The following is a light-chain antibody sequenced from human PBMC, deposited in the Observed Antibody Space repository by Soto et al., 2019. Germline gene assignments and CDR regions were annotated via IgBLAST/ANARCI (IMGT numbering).Light chain of an antibody. CDR2: GAS. V-gene: IGKV3-15*01. J-gene: IGKJ1*01. CDR3: QQYNNWPPSGT. CDR1: QRVSSN. Sequence: EIVMTQSPATLSVSPGERATLSCRASQRVSSNLAWYQQKPGQAPRLLIYGASTRATGIPARFSGSGSGTEFTLTISSLQSEDFAVYYCQQYNNWPPSGTFGQGTKVEIK.